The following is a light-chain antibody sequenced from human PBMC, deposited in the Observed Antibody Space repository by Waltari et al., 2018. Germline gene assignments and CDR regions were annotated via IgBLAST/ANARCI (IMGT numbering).Light chain of an antibody. J-gene: IGKJ1*01. V-gene: IGKV1-5*01. CDR2: DAS. CDR3: QQYNSYPWT. Sequence: DIQMTQSPSTLSASVGDRVTITCRASQSISSWLAWYQQKPGKAPHLLIYDASSLESGVPSRFRGSGSGTEFTLTISSLQPDDFATYYCQQYNSYPWTFGQGTKVEIK. CDR1: QSISSW.